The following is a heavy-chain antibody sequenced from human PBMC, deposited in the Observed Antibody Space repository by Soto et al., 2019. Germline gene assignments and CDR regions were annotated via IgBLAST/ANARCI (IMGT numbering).Heavy chain of an antibody. Sequence: ASVKVSCKASGYTFTSYDINWVRQATGQGLEWMGWMNPNSGNTGYAQKFQGRVTMTRNTSISTAYMELSSLRSEDTAVYYCARAVWFGENYYYYYMDVWGKGTTVTVS. CDR1: GYTFTSYD. CDR3: ARAVWFGENYYYYYMDV. CDR2: MNPNSGNT. V-gene: IGHV1-8*01. D-gene: IGHD3-10*01. J-gene: IGHJ6*03.